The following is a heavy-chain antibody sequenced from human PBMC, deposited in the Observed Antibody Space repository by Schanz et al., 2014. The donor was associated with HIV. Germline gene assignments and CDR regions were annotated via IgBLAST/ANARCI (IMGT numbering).Heavy chain of an antibody. Sequence: VQLEQSGAEVKKPGSSVKVSCKASGGSFSSYAINWVRQAPGQGLEWMGWISAYNGKTNYARKVQGRVTMTTDTSTTTAYMELRSLRSDDTAVYYCARGARYGMDVWGQGTTVTVSS. CDR1: GGSFSSYA. J-gene: IGHJ6*02. CDR3: ARGARYGMDV. V-gene: IGHV1-18*01. CDR2: ISAYNGKT.